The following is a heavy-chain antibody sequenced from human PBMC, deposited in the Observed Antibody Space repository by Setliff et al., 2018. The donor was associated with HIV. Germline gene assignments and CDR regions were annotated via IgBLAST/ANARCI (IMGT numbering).Heavy chain of an antibody. CDR2: IYYSGST. J-gene: IGHJ6*02. CDR1: GGSISSSSYY. CDR3: ARAVRDGYYYYYYGMDV. D-gene: IGHD5-12*01. Sequence: PSETLSLTCTVSGGSISSSSYYWGWIRQPPGKGLEWIGSIYYSGSTYYNPSLKSRVTISVDTSKNQFSLKLSSVTAADTAVYYCARAVRDGYYYYYYGMDVWGQGTTVTVSS. V-gene: IGHV4-39*07.